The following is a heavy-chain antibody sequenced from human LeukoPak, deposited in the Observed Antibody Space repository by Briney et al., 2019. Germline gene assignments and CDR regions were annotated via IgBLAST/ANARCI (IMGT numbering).Heavy chain of an antibody. CDR1: GYTFTGYH. D-gene: IGHD1-1*01. Sequence: GASVKVSCKASGYTFTGYHMHWVRQAPGRGLEWMGIINPSGGSTSYAQKFQGRVTMTRDTSTSTVYMELSSLRSEDTAVYYCASSTTTFSPPPGWGQGTLVTVSS. J-gene: IGHJ4*02. CDR3: ASSTTTFSPPPG. V-gene: IGHV1-46*01. CDR2: INPSGGST.